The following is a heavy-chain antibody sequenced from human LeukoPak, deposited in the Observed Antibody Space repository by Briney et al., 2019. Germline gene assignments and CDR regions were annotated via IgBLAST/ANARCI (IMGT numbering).Heavy chain of an antibody. CDR1: GGSISSSSYS. J-gene: IGHJ6*02. D-gene: IGHD6-13*01. CDR2: IYYSGST. CDR3: ARQQIIAAAVTYGMDV. Sequence: SETLSLTCTVSGGSISSSSYSWGWIRQPPGKGLEWIGSIYYSGSTYYNPSLKSRVTISVDTSKNQFSLKLSSVTAADTAVYYCARQQIIAAAVTYGMDVWGQGTTVTVSS. V-gene: IGHV4-39*01.